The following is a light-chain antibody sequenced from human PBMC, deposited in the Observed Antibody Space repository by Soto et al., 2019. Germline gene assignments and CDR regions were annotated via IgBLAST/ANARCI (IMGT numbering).Light chain of an antibody. V-gene: IGLV2-14*01. CDR3: SSYTSSSTLV. Sequence: QSALTQPASVSGSPGQSITISCTGTSIDVGGYNYVSWYQQHPGKAPKLMIYEVSNRPSGVSNRFSGSKSGNTASLTISGLQAEDDADYYCSSYTSSSTLVFGGGTKQIVL. CDR2: EVS. CDR1: SIDVGGYNY. J-gene: IGLJ2*01.